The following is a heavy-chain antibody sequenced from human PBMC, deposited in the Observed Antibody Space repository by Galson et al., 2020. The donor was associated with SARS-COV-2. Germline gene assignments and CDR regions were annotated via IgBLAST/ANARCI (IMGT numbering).Heavy chain of an antibody. J-gene: IGHJ4*02. V-gene: IGHV3-15*01. CDR2: IKTKTVGGTT. D-gene: IGHD3-3*01. CDR3: TTEMAGWTCYDFTY. Sequence: GESLKISCVVSGFSLKDAWMSWMRQAPGKGPEWVGRIKTKTVGGTTDYAAPVKGRFTISRDDSTNTLYLQMNSLKTDDTAVYYCTTEMAGWTCYDFTYWGQGRLVTVSS. CDR1: GFSLKDAW.